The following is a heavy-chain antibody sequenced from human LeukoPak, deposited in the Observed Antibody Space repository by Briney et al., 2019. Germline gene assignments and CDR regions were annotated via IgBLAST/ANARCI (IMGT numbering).Heavy chain of an antibody. Sequence: GASLKISCKGSGYNFVAHWIVWMRQMPGKGLEWVGSIYPGDAETKYNSSFEGQVTISTGKSITTTYLQWSGLRASDTALYFCARRSSSCSGGTCDFYYYDSWGQGTRVTVSS. D-gene: IGHD6-6*01. CDR1: GYNFVAHW. V-gene: IGHV5-51*01. CDR2: IYPGDAET. J-gene: IGHJ4*02. CDR3: ARRSSSCSGGTCDFYYYDS.